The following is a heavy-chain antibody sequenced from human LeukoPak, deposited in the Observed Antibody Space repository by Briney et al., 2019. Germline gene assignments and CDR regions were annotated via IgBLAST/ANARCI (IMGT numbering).Heavy chain of an antibody. Sequence: PGRSLRLSCAASGFTFSSYGMHWVRQAPGKGLEWVAVIWYDGSNKYYADSVKGRFTISRDNSKNTLYLQMNSLRAEDTAVYYCARDRHDYSNYEIDYWGQGTLVTVSS. CDR3: ARDRHDYSNYEIDY. D-gene: IGHD4-11*01. J-gene: IGHJ4*02. CDR2: IWYDGSNK. CDR1: GFTFSSYG. V-gene: IGHV3-33*01.